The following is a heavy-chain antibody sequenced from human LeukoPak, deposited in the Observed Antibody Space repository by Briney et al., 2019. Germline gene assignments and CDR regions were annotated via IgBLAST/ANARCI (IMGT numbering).Heavy chain of an antibody. D-gene: IGHD6-13*01. Sequence: GASVKVSCKASGYTFTSYYMHWVRQAPGQGLEWMGIINPSGGSTSYAQKFQGRVTMTRDMSTSTVYMELSSLRSEDTAVYYCARVEAVSGIAAAGYYYYMDVWGKGTTVTVSS. J-gene: IGHJ6*03. CDR3: ARVEAVSGIAAAGYYYYMDV. CDR1: GYTFTSYY. CDR2: INPSGGST. V-gene: IGHV1-46*01.